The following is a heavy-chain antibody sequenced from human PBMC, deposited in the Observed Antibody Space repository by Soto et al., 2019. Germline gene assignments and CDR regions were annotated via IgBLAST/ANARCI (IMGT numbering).Heavy chain of an antibody. CDR3: AKGSSSTQYLNYYFYHMDV. CDR2: IGGSGANT. V-gene: IGHV3-23*01. CDR1: GLTFPSYA. Sequence: LLESGGGLVQPGGSLSLSWAALGLTFPSYAMNWVRQAPGKGLEWFSAIGGSGANTYYADSVKGRFTISRDNSKNTVYLQMNSLRAEDTAVYYCAKGSSSTQYLNYYFYHMDVWGKGTTVSVSS. D-gene: IGHD2-2*01. J-gene: IGHJ6*03.